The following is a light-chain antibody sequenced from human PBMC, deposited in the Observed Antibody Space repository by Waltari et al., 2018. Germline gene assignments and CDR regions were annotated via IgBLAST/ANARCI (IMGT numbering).Light chain of an antibody. CDR2: EVR. CDR3: TSYTTSRTWV. V-gene: IGLV2-14*01. J-gene: IGLJ3*02. Sequence: QSALTQPASVSGSPGQSITISCTGTRSDVRAYDYVSWYQQTPGKAPQLIIYEVRDRPPGVPNRFSGSKSGYTAFLTISGLQAEDEADYYCTSYTTSRTWVFGGGTKLTVL. CDR1: RSDVRAYDY.